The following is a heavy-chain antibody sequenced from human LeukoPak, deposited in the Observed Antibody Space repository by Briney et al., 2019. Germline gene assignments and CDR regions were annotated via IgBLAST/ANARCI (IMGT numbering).Heavy chain of an antibody. J-gene: IGHJ4*02. CDR2: ISSTSSYT. CDR3: AAGTAADY. V-gene: IGHV3-11*03. D-gene: IGHD6-13*01. Sequence: GGSLRLSSVVPGIPFSDYYMNWIRQAPGKGLEWISYISSTSSYTDYADSVKGRFTISRDNAQNALFLQMNSQRVEDTAVYYCAAGTAADYWGQGTRVAVSS. CDR1: GIPFSDYY.